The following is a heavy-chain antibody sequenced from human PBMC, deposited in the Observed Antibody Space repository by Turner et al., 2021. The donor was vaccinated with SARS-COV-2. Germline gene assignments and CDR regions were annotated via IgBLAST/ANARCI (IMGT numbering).Heavy chain of an antibody. Sequence: LSLTCTVSGGSISSYYWSWIRQPPGKGLEWIGYIYYSGSTNYNPSLKSRVTISVDTSKNQFSLKLSPVTAADMAVYCCARSPAWLRFNLNLFDPWGQGTLVTVSS. V-gene: IGHV4-59*01. J-gene: IGHJ5*02. CDR3: ARSPAWLRFNLNLFDP. D-gene: IGHD5-12*01. CDR1: GGSISSYY. CDR2: IYYSGST.